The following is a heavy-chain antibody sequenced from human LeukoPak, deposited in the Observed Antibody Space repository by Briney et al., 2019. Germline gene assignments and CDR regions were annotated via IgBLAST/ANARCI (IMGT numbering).Heavy chain of an antibody. D-gene: IGHD6-13*01. CDR1: GFTFSSYS. CDR2: ISSSSSYI. J-gene: IGHJ6*02. V-gene: IGHV3-21*01. CDR3: ARPKYSSSWYSRRGYYYYGMDV. Sequence: NPGGSLRLSCAASGFTFSSYSMNWVRQAPGKGLERVSSISSSSSYIYYADSVKGRFTISRDNAKNSLYLQMNSLRAEDTAVYYCARPKYSSSWYSRRGYYYYGMDVWGQGTTVTVSS.